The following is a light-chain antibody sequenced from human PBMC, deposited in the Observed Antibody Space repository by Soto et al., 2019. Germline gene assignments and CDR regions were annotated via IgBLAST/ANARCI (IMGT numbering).Light chain of an antibody. J-gene: IGLJ2*01. CDR1: TSNIGRNY. CDR2: RNN. V-gene: IGLV1-47*01. CDR3: ASWDDSLRGVV. Sequence: QSVLTQPPSASGTPGQSVTISCSGSTSNIGRNYVYWYQQLPGTAPKLLIYRNNQRPSGVPDRFSGSKSDTSASLAISGLRSEDEADYYCASWDDSLRGVVFGGGTKVTVL.